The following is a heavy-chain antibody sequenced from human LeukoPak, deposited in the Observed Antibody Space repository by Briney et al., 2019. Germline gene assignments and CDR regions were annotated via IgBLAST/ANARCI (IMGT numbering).Heavy chain of an antibody. V-gene: IGHV3-74*01. CDR2: INSDGSST. D-gene: IGHD2-2*01. J-gene: IGHJ4*02. CDR3: ARAYLGYCSSTSCPGGY. CDR1: GFTFSSYA. Sequence: GRSLRLSCAASGFTFSSYAMHWVRQAPGKGLVWVSRINSDGSSTSYADSVKGRFTISRDNAKNTLYLQMNSLRAEDTAVYYCARAYLGYCSSTSCPGGYWGQGTLVTVSS.